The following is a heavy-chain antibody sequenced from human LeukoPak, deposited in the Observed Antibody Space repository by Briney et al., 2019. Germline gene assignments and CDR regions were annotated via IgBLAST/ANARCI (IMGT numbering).Heavy chain of an antibody. Sequence: SGTLSLTCAVSGGSISSSNWWSWVRQPPGKGLEWIGEIYHSGSTNYNPSLKSRVTISIDTSKNQFSLKLYSVTAADTAVYYCVKTAGRDGLAPPYRGQGTLVTVSS. V-gene: IGHV4-4*02. CDR1: GGSISSSNW. J-gene: IGHJ4*02. CDR2: IYHSGST. CDR3: VKTAGRDGLAPPY. D-gene: IGHD6-13*01.